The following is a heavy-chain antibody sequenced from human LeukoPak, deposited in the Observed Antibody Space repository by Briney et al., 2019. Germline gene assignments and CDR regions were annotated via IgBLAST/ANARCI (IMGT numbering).Heavy chain of an antibody. J-gene: IGHJ4*02. V-gene: IGHV3-30*04. Sequence: SCKASGGTFSSYAISWVRQAPGKGLEWVAVISYDGSNKYYADSVKGRFTISRDNSKNTLYLQMNSLRAEDTAVYYCARDKSYILTDWGQGTLVTVSS. CDR3: ARDKSYILTD. CDR2: ISYDGSNK. D-gene: IGHD3-9*01. CDR1: GGTFSSYA.